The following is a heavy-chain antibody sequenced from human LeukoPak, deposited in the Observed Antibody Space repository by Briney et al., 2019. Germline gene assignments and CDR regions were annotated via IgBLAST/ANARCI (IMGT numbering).Heavy chain of an antibody. CDR2: IYYSGST. J-gene: IGHJ4*02. V-gene: IGHV4-59*08. Sequence: TLSLTGTVSGASIGIYYWGWIRHPPGKGLEWIGYIYYSGSTNYHPSLNSRVTISVDTSKNQFSLKLTSVTAADTAVYYCARHSATDPFDYWGQGTLVTVSS. CDR3: ARHSATDPFDY. CDR1: GASIGIYY. D-gene: IGHD5-12*01.